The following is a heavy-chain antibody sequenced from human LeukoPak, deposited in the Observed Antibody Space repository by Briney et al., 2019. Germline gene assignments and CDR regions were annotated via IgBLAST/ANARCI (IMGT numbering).Heavy chain of an antibody. V-gene: IGHV3-11*01. D-gene: IGHD2-21*02. CDR1: GFTFSAYY. CDR2: ISSSGSTI. J-gene: IGHJ4*02. CDR3: AREMTAIRSFDY. Sequence: GGSLRLSCAASGFTFSAYYMSWIRQAPGKGLEWVSYISSSGSTIYYADSVKGRFTISRDNAKNSLYLQMNSLRAEDTAVYYCAREMTAIRSFDYWGQGTLVSVSS.